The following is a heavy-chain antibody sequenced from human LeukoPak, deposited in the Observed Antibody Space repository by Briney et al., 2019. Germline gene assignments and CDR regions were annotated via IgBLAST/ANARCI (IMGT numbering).Heavy chain of an antibody. V-gene: IGHV1-8*01. CDR3: ARGYCSSTSCYAYMDV. CDR1: GYTFTSYD. J-gene: IGHJ6*03. Sequence: ASVKVSCEASGYTFTSYDINWVRQATGQGLEWMGWMNPNSGNTGYAQKFQGRVTMTRNTSISTAYMELSSLRSEDTAVYYCARGYCSSTSCYAYMDVWGKGTTVTVSS. D-gene: IGHD2-2*01. CDR2: MNPNSGNT.